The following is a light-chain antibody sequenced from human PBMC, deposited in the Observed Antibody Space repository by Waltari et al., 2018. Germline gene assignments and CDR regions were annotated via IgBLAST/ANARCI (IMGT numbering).Light chain of an antibody. CDR2: EVN. Sequence: QSALTQPASVSGSPGQSITIPCPGTSNDPGSFNSVPWYQQPPGKAPKVIIYEVNNRPSGVSPRFSGSKSGNTAYLTISGVQAEDEADYYCNSYTMTAARMFGGGTRLTVL. CDR3: NSYTMTAARM. V-gene: IGLV2-14*01. CDR1: SNDPGSFNS. J-gene: IGLJ3*02.